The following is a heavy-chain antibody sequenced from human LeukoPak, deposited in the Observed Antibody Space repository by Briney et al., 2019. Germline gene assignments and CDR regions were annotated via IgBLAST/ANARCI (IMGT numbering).Heavy chain of an antibody. J-gene: IGHJ3*02. CDR3: AKEAVNYYDSSGYFDDAFDI. CDR2: ISYDGRNK. CDR1: GFTFSSYA. Sequence: GMPLRLSCAASGFTFSSYAMHWVRQAPGKGLEWVAVISYDGRNKYYADSVKGRFTISRDNSKNTLYLQMNSLRAEDTAVYYCAKEAVNYYDSSGYFDDAFDIWGQGTMVTVSS. D-gene: IGHD3-22*01. V-gene: IGHV3-30-3*01.